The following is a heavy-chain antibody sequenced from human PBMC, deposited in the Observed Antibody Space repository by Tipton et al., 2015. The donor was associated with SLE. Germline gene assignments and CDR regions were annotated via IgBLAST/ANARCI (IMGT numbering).Heavy chain of an antibody. CDR3: ARVKGVITYNWFDP. J-gene: IGHJ5*02. CDR2: ISNSGSI. CDR1: GGSISSYY. D-gene: IGHD3-22*01. V-gene: IGHV4-59*08. Sequence: TLSLTCTVSGGSISSYYWSWIRQPPGKGLEWIGYISNSGSINYNPSLKSRVTISVDTSKNQFSLKLSSVTAADTAVYYCARVKGVITYNWFDPWGQGTLVAISS.